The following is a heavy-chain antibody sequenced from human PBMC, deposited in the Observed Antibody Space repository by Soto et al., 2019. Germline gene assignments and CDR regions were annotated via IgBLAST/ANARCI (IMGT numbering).Heavy chain of an antibody. V-gene: IGHV3-64D*06. CDR3: VKDQGGDFWSGYYVDY. D-gene: IGHD3-3*01. CDR1: GFTFSSYA. CDR2: ISSNGGST. Sequence: GGSLRLSCSASGFTFSSYAMHWVRQAPGKGLEYVSAISSNGGSTYYADSVKGRFTISRDNSKNTLYLQMSSLRAEDTAVYYCVKDQGGDFWSGYYVDYWGQGTLVTVSS. J-gene: IGHJ4*02.